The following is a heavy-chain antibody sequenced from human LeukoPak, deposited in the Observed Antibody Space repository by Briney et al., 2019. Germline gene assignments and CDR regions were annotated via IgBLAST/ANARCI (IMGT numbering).Heavy chain of an antibody. CDR1: GDSVSSNSAA. J-gene: IGHJ4*02. CDR3: ARGPDYYDSSGYFDY. Sequence: SQTLSLTCAISGDSVSSNSAAWNWIRQSPSRGLEWLGRTYYRSKWYNDYAVSVKSRITINPDTSKNQFSLQLNSVTPEDMAVYYCARGPDYYDSSGYFDYWGQGTLVTVSS. D-gene: IGHD3-22*01. V-gene: IGHV6-1*01. CDR2: TYYRSKWYN.